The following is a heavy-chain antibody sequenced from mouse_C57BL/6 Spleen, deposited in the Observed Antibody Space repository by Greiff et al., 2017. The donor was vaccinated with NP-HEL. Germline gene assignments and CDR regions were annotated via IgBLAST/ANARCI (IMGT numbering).Heavy chain of an antibody. CDR1: GFSLTSYA. V-gene: IGHV2-9-1*01. J-gene: IGHJ1*03. CDR2: IWTGGGT. D-gene: IGHD1-1*01. CDR3: ARNRYGSSFSYWYFDV. Sequence: VQLKESGPGLVAPSQSLSITCTVSGFSLTSYAISWVRQPPGKGLEWLGVIWTGGGTNYNSALKSRLSISKDNSKSQVFLKMNSLQTDDTARYYCARNRYGSSFSYWYFDVWGTGTTVTVSS.